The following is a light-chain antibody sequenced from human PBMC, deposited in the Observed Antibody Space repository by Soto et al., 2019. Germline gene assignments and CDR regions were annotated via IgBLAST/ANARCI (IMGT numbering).Light chain of an antibody. CDR1: QSISSW. V-gene: IGKV1-5*01. CDR2: DAS. Sequence: DIQMTQSPSTVSASVVDRVTISCRASQSISSWLAWYQQKPGKAPKLLIYDASSLESGAPSRFSGSGSGTEFTLTISSLQPDDFATYYCQQYNSYSWTFGQGTKVDIK. CDR3: QQYNSYSWT. J-gene: IGKJ1*01.